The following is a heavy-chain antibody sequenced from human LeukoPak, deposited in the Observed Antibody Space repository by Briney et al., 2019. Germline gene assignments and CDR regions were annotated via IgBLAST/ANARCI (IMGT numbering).Heavy chain of an antibody. V-gene: IGHV3-53*01. Sequence: VIYRGGDTAYADSVTGRFTISRDTSKNTVYLQMNNLRVDDTALYYCARGGTVTPFSLFDYWGQGALVTVSS. J-gene: IGHJ4*02. D-gene: IGHD4-17*01. CDR2: IYRGGDT. CDR3: ARGGTVTPFSLFDY.